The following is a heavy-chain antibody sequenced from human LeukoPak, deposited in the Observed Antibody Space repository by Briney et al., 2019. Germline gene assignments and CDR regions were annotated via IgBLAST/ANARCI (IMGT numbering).Heavy chain of an antibody. Sequence: GASVKVSCKAFGGTFSSYAISWVRQAPGRGLEWMGRIIPIFGTANYAQKFQGRVTITTDESTSTAYMELSSLRSEDTAVYYCARGPRYDFWSGYYWGYFDYWGQGTLVTVSS. CDR1: GGTFSSYA. CDR3: ARGPRYDFWSGYYWGYFDY. J-gene: IGHJ4*02. V-gene: IGHV1-69*05. D-gene: IGHD3-3*01. CDR2: IIPIFGTA.